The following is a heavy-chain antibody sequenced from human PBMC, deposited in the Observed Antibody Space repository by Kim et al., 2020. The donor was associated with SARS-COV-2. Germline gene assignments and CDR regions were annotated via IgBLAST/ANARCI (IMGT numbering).Heavy chain of an antibody. J-gene: IGHJ4*02. CDR3: AKDLGYSTCLFDS. Sequence: GGSLRLSCAASGFTFDDYAMHWVRQAPGKGLEWVSGISWNSGSIGYADSVKGRFTISRDNSKNSLYLQMNSLRAEDTALYYCAKDLGYSTCLFDSWCQG. D-gene: IGHD1-26*01. V-gene: IGHV3-9*01. CDR1: GFTFDDYA. CDR2: ISWNSGSI.